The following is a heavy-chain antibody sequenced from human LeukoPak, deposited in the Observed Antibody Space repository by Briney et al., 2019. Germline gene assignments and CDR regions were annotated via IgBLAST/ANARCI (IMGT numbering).Heavy chain of an antibody. D-gene: IGHD4-17*01. CDR1: GGSFSGYY. CDR2: INHSGST. CDR3: ARGSRDYGDLSLSVHRGTIDP. Sequence: TSETLSLTCAVYGGSFSGYYWSWIRQPPGKGLEWIGEINHSGSTNYNPSLKSRVTISVDTSKNQFSLKLSSVTAADTAVYYCARGSRDYGDLSLSVHRGTIDPWGQGTLVTVSS. V-gene: IGHV4-34*01. J-gene: IGHJ5*02.